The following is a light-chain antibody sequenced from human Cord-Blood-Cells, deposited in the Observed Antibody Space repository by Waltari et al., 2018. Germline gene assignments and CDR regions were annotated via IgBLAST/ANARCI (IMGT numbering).Light chain of an antibody. Sequence: EIVLTQSPATLSLSPGERATLSCRASQSVSSYLAWYQQKPGQAPRLLIYDASNRATGIPARVSGSGSGTDSTLTISSLEPEDFAVYYCQQRSNWPPLTFGGGTKVEIK. CDR2: DAS. V-gene: IGKV3-11*01. CDR1: QSVSSY. CDR3: QQRSNWPPLT. J-gene: IGKJ4*01.